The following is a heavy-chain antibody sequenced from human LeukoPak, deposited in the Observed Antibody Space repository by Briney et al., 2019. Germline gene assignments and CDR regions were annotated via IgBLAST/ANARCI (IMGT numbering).Heavy chain of an antibody. CDR3: AKETYYYGSGSLGMYFYYGMDV. V-gene: IGHV3-23*01. CDR1: GFTFSSYA. CDR2: ISGSGGST. D-gene: IGHD3-10*01. J-gene: IGHJ6*02. Sequence: GGSLRLSCAASGFTFSSYAMSWVRQAPGKGLEWVSAISGSGGSTYYADSVKGRFTISRDNSKNTLYLQMNSLRAEDTAVYYCAKETYYYGSGSLGMYFYYGMDVWGQGTTVTVSS.